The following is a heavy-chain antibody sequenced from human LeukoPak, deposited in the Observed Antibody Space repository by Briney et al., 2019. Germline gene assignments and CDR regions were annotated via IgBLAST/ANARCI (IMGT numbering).Heavy chain of an antibody. CDR1: GFTFSSYA. V-gene: IGHV3-23*01. J-gene: IGHJ4*02. CDR3: TRLTGTTIG. Sequence: GGSLRLSCAASGFTFSSYAMAWVRQAPGKGLEWVSGIVGSGDNTFYADSVKGRFTISRDNSKNTLYLQMNGLRAEDTAVYYCTRLTGTTIGWGQGTLVTVSS. D-gene: IGHD1-7*01. CDR2: IVGSGDNT.